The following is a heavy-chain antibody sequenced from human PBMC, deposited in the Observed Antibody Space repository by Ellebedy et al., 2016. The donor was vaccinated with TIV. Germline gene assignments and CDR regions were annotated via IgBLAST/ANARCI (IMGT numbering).Heavy chain of an antibody. J-gene: IGHJ4*02. CDR1: GGSISTFY. V-gene: IGHV4-59*01. CDR2: IYYIGIT. CDR3: AAYYGGRFDY. Sequence: MPSETLSLTCNVSGGSISTFYWSWIRHPPGKGLEFIGYIYYIGITNYNPSLESRVAISIDTSENQFSLRLSSVTAADTAVYYCAAYYGGRFDYWGQGTLVTVSS. D-gene: IGHD4-23*01.